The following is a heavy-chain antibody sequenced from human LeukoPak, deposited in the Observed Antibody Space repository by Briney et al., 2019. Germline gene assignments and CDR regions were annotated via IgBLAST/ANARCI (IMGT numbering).Heavy chain of an antibody. J-gene: IGHJ4*02. D-gene: IGHD2/OR15-2a*01. V-gene: IGHV3-23*01. Sequence: GGSLRLSCAASGITFSTYAMSWVRQAPGKGLEWVSTISDNGRYTFYTDSVKGRFTVSRDNSKSTLYLQMNSLRAEDTALYYCAKVGVNGKYWYDFWGQGTLVTVSS. CDR2: ISDNGRYT. CDR1: GITFSTYA. CDR3: AKVGVNGKYWYDF.